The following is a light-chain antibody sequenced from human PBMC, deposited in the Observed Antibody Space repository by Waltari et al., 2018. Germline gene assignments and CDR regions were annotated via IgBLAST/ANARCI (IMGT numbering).Light chain of an antibody. V-gene: IGLV4-69*02. CDR2: INSDGSH. CDR1: SGHSSHV. J-gene: IGLJ3*02. CDR3: QTGGHGTWV. Sequence: QLVLTQSPSASASLGASVKLTCTLSSGHSSHVVAWLQQRPEKGPRYLMKINSDGSHSKGDGIPDRFSGSSSGAERYLTISSLQSEDEADYFCQTGGHGTWVFGGGTKLTVL.